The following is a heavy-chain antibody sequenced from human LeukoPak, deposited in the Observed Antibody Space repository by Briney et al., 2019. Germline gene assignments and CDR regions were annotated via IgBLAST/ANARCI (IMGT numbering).Heavy chain of an antibody. V-gene: IGHV2-70*11. D-gene: IGHD3-22*01. CDR2: IDWDDDK. CDR3: ARTVFYPDSSGYGAFDI. Sequence: TLSLTCTVSGGSISSYYWSWIRQPPGKALEWLARIDWDDDKYYSTSLKTRLTISKDTSKNQVVLTMTNMDPVDTATYYCARTVFYPDSSGYGAFDIWGQGTMVTVSS. J-gene: IGHJ3*02. CDR1: GGSISSYYW.